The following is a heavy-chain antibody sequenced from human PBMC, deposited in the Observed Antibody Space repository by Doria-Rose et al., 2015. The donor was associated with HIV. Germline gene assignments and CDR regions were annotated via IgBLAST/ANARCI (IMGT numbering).Heavy chain of an antibody. CDR3: ARKGMGHYFDF. CDR1: GFSFSHYS. D-gene: IGHD2-8*01. Sequence: VQLVQSGGGLVKPGGSLRLSCAASGFSFSHYSMNWIRQAPGKGLGWVASITSGSTNMVYADSLMARCSISRDNAENSLYLQMDSLSAEDTAVYYCARKGMGHYFDFWGQGTPVTVSS. V-gene: IGHV3-21*01. CDR2: ITSGSTNM. J-gene: IGHJ4*02.